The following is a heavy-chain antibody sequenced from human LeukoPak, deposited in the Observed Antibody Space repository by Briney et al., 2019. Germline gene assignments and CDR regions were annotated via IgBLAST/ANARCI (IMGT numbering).Heavy chain of an antibody. V-gene: IGHV4-59*01. CDR3: AREGRDGYNPEGDAFDI. CDR1: GGSISSYY. CDR2: IYYSGST. J-gene: IGHJ3*02. Sequence: SETLSLTCTVSGGSISSYYWSWIRQPPGKGLEWIGYIYYSGSTNYNPSLKSRVTISVDTSKNQFSLKLSSVTAADTAVYYCAREGRDGYNPEGDAFDIWGQGTMVTVSS. D-gene: IGHD5-24*01.